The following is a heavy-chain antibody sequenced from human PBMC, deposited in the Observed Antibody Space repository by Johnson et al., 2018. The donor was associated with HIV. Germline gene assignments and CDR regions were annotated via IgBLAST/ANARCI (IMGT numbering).Heavy chain of an antibody. Sequence: QVQLVESGGGVVQPGGSLRLSCAASGFTFSSYGMHWVRQAPGKGLEWVAFIRYDGSNKYYADSVKGRFTISRDNSKNTLYLQMNSLGAEDTAVYYCARGEDGVDAFDIWGQGTMVTVSS. CDR2: IRYDGSNK. D-gene: IGHD4-17*01. J-gene: IGHJ3*02. CDR3: ARGEDGVDAFDI. V-gene: IGHV3-30*02. CDR1: GFTFSSYG.